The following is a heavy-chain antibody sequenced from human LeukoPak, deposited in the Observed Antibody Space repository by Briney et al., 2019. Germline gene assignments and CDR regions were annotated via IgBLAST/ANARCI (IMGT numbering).Heavy chain of an antibody. D-gene: IGHD2-2*01. CDR3: ARLSCSRTSCFHTFDI. J-gene: IGHJ3*02. CDR1: GGSISSSSYY. CDR2: VYYSGST. V-gene: IGHV4-39*01. Sequence: PSETLSLTCTVSGGSISSSSYYWGWIRQPPGKGLEWIGSVYYSGSTYYNPSLKSRVTISVDTSKNQFSLKLSSVTAADTAVYYCARLSCSRTSCFHTFDIWGQGTMVTVSS.